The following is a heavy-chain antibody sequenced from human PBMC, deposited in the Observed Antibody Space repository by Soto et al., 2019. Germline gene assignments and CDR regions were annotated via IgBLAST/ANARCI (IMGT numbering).Heavy chain of an antibody. J-gene: IGHJ4*02. D-gene: IGHD6-13*01. Sequence: VGSLRLSCAASGFTFSSYEMNWVRQAPGKGLEWVSYISSSGSTIYYADSVKGRFTISRDNAKNSLYLQMNSLRAEDTAVYYCARDGSGYSSSWPALDYWGQGTLVTVSS. CDR2: ISSSGSTI. V-gene: IGHV3-48*03. CDR1: GFTFSSYE. CDR3: ARDGSGYSSSWPALDY.